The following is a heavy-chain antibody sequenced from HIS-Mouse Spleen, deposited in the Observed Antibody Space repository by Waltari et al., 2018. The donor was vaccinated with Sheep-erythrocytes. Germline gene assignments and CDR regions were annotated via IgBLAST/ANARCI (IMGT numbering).Heavy chain of an antibody. Sequence: QVQLQESGPGLVKPSETLSLTCTVSGGSISSYYWRWPRQPPGKGLAWIGYIDYSGSPNDKPDRKGRDTISVDTSKIPFSMELSSVTAADTAVYYCERHSSSWYYFDYWGQGTLVTVSS. CDR1: GGSISSYY. CDR2: IDYSGSP. D-gene: IGHD6-13*01. CDR3: ERHSSSWYYFDY. J-gene: IGHJ4*02. V-gene: IGHV4-59*08.